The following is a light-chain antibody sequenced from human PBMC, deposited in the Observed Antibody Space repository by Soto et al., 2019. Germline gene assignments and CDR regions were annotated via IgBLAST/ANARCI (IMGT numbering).Light chain of an antibody. CDR1: QSVSTD. CDR3: QQYNNWPPWT. J-gene: IGKJ1*01. V-gene: IGKV3-15*01. Sequence: EIVMTQSPATLSVSPGEGATLSCRASQSVSTDLAWYQQKPGQAPRLLIYGASTRATGIPARFSGSGSGTEFTLTISSLQSEDFALYFCQQYNNWPPWTFGQGTKVDI. CDR2: GAS.